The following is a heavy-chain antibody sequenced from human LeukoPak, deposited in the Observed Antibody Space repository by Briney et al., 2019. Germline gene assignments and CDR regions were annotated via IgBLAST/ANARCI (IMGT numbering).Heavy chain of an antibody. Sequence: ASVKVSCKASGYTFTSYYMHWVRQAPGQGLEWMGIINPSGGSTSYAQKFQGRVTMTRDMSTSTVYMELSSLRSEDTAVYYCARGDTYYYDSSGPPSWFDPWGQGTLVTVSS. CDR2: INPSGGST. CDR3: ARGDTYYYDSSGPPSWFDP. D-gene: IGHD3-22*01. CDR1: GYTFTSYY. J-gene: IGHJ5*02. V-gene: IGHV1-46*01.